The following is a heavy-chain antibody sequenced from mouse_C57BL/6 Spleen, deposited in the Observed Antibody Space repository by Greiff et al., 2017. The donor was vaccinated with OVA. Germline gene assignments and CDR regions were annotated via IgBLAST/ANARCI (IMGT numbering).Heavy chain of an antibody. CDR2: INPNNGGT. Sequence: VQLKESGPELVKPGASVKMSCKASGYTFTDYNMHWVKQSHGKSLEWIGYINPNNGGTSYNQKFKGKATLTVDKSSSTAYMELRSLTSEDAAVFYYARNGCSWYFDVWGTGTTVTVSS. CDR1: GYTFTDYN. CDR3: ARNGCSWYFDV. D-gene: IGHD1-3*01. J-gene: IGHJ1*03. V-gene: IGHV1-22*01.